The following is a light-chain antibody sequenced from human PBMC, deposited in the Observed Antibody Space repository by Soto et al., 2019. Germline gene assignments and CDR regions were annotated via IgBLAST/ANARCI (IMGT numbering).Light chain of an antibody. CDR3: QNYYSAHFT. CDR2: AAS. V-gene: IGKV1-27*01. J-gene: IGKJ4*01. Sequence: DTQMTQSPSSLSACPGVRVTITCRASQGTRDCLVWYQQKPGKVPTLLIYAASTLQSGVPSRFSGRGSWTASTLTTSSLQPEDVVTYYCQNYYSAHFTFGGGTRVEIK. CDR1: QGTRDC.